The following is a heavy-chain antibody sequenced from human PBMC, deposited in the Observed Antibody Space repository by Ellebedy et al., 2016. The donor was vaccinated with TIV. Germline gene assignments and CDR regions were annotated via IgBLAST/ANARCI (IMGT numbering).Heavy chain of an antibody. V-gene: IGHV3-74*01. D-gene: IGHD5-18*01. J-gene: IGHJ4*02. CDR3: ARSRGYSYQDY. CDR2: INSDGSST. CDR1: GFTFSSYW. Sequence: GGSLRLSXAASGFTFSSYWMHWVRQAPGKGLVWVSRINSDGSSTSYADSVKSRFTISRDNAKNTLYLQMNSLRAEDTAVYYCARSRGYSYQDYWGQGTLVTVSS.